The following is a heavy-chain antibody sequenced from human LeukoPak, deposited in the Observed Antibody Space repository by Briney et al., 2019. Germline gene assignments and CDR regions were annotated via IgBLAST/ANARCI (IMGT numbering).Heavy chain of an antibody. CDR1: GFTFSSYT. V-gene: IGHV3-21*01. CDR3: ARDGDTVLTRGYYYYMDV. J-gene: IGHJ6*03. CDR2: ISTSSSYI. Sequence: PGGSLRLSCSASGFTFSSYTLKWGRQAPGEGLEWVSSISTSSSYIYYADSVKGRFTISRDNARNSLYLQMNSLRAEDTALYYCARDGDTVLTRGYYYYMDVWGKGTTVTVSS. D-gene: IGHD4-23*01.